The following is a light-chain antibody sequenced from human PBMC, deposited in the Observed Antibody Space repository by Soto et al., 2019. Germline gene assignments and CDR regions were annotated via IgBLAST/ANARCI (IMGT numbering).Light chain of an antibody. J-gene: IGKJ5*01. Sequence: IVLTQSPGTLSLSPGGRATLSCRASQSVSSRLAWYQQKPGQAPRLIISGASSRATGIPDRFSGSGSATDFTLTISRLEPEDFALYYCQQYGSSPITLGQGTRLEIK. CDR2: GAS. V-gene: IGKV3-20*01. CDR1: QSVSSR. CDR3: QQYGSSPIT.